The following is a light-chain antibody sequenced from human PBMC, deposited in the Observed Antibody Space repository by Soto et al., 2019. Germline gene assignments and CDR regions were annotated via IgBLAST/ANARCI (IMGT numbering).Light chain of an antibody. J-gene: IGKJ1*01. CDR1: QDISSW. V-gene: IGKV1-12*01. CDR2: AAS. CDR3: KKTNTFPRT. Sequence: HMTQSPSSVSASVGARVTITCGASQDISSWLAWYQQKPGKAPELLIYAASSLQSGVPSRFSGSESGTDFTLTIDSLQPEEVATDFCKKTNTFPRTFGHGTKVAIK.